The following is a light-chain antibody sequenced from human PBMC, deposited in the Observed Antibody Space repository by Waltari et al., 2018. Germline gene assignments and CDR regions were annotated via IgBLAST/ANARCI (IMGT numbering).Light chain of an antibody. V-gene: IGKV3-20*01. CDR2: AAS. CDR1: QSVNSGY. Sequence: ETVLTQSPGTLSLSPGESATLPCRASQSVNSGYFAWYQQKPGQAPRLLIYAASRRATGIPERCSGSGSGTDFTLTISRLEPEDFAVYYCQQYDVSPRTFGQGTKVEFK. J-gene: IGKJ1*01. CDR3: QQYDVSPRT.